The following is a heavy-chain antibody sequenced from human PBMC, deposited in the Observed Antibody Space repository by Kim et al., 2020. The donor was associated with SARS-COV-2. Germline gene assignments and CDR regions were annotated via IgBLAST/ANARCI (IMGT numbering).Heavy chain of an antibody. D-gene: IGHD3-22*01. J-gene: IGHJ3*02. CDR3: VKDSSGYYTTAAFQI. Sequence: ADSVKGRFTISRDNAKNSLNLQMNSLRLEDTALYYCVKDSSGYYTTAAFQIWGQGTMIIVSS. V-gene: IGHV3-9*01.